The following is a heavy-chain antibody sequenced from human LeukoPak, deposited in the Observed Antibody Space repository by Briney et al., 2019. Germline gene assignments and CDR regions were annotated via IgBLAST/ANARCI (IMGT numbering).Heavy chain of an antibody. CDR3: ARAGRFDY. CDR1: GFTFSSYP. J-gene: IGHJ4*02. Sequence: GGSLRLSCAASGFTFSSYPMGWVRQAPGKGLEWVSAISGSGDSTYYADSVKGRFTISRDNSKNTLYLQMNSLRAEDTAVYYCARAGRFDYWGQGTLVTVSS. CDR2: ISGSGDST. V-gene: IGHV3-23*01. D-gene: IGHD1-14*01.